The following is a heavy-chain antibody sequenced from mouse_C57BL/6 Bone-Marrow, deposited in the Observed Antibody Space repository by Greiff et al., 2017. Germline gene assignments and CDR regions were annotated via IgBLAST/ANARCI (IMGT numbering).Heavy chain of an antibody. V-gene: IGHV1-59*01. CDR1: GYTFTSYW. J-gene: IGHJ1*03. CDR3: ALYYGSSYGYFDV. CDR2: IDPSDSYT. D-gene: IGHD1-1*01. Sequence: QIHLQQPGAALVRPGTSLKLSCKASGYTFTSYWMHRVKQRPGQGLEWIGVIDPSDSYTNYNQKFKGKATLTVDTSSSTAYMQLNSLTSEDSAVYYCALYYGSSYGYFDVCGTGTTVTVSS.